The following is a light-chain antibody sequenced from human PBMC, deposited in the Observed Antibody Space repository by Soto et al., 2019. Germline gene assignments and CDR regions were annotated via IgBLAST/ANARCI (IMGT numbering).Light chain of an antibody. CDR3: QQYGSSPPYT. CDR1: QSVSTSY. CDR2: DAS. V-gene: IGKV3-20*01. Sequence: EIVLTQSPGTLSLSPGERATLSCRASQSVSTSYLAWYQQKPGQAPRLLIYDASSRATGIPDRFSGSGSGTDFTLTISRLEPEDLAVYYCQQYGSSPPYTFGQGTKLEIK. J-gene: IGKJ2*01.